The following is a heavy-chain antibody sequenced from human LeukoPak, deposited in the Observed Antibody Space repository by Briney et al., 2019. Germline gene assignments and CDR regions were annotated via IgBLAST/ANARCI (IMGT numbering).Heavy chain of an antibody. CDR2: ISCDSGSI. V-gene: IGHV3-9*01. J-gene: IGHJ4*02. D-gene: IGHD3-9*01. CDR1: GFTFDDYA. CDR3: AKDICDILTGSFDY. Sequence: PGRSLRLSCAASGFTFDDYAMHWVRQAPGKGLEWVSGISCDSGSIGYADSVKGRFTISRDNAKNSLYLQMNSLRAEDTALYYCAKDICDILTGSFDYWGQGTLVTVSS.